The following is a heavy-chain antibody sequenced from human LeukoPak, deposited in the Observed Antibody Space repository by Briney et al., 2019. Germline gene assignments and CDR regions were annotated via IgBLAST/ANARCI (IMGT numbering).Heavy chain of an antibody. Sequence: PSETLSLTCAVSGGPISSGGYSWSWIRQPPGKGLEWIGYIYHSGSTYYNPSLKSRVTISVDRSKNQFSLKLSSVTAADTAVYYCASTRGGDYGDYFDYWGQGTLVTVSS. CDR1: GGPISSGGYS. CDR2: IYHSGST. CDR3: ASTRGGDYGDYFDY. V-gene: IGHV4-30-2*01. D-gene: IGHD4-17*01. J-gene: IGHJ4*02.